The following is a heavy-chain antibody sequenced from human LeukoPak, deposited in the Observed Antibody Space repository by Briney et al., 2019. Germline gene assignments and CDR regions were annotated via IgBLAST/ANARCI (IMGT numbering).Heavy chain of an antibody. Sequence: GRALRLSCAASGFTFNDYIIHWVRQAPGKGLEWVALISYDGSSEYYADSVKGRFTISRDNSKNTLYLQMNSLRVEDTAVYYCARKGGSRFLGRYKYYGLDVWGQGTTVTVS. D-gene: IGHD3-3*01. CDR3: ARKGGSRFLGRYKYYGLDV. CDR2: ISYDGSSE. V-gene: IGHV3-30*04. J-gene: IGHJ6*02. CDR1: GFTFNDYI.